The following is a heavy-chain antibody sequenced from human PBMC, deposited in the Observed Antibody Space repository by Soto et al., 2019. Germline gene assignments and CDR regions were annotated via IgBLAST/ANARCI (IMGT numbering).Heavy chain of an antibody. J-gene: IGHJ4*02. CDR2: ISYDGSNK. CDR3: ARGRAVAGTVDY. Sequence: GGSLRLSCAASGLTFSSYAMHWVRQAPGKGLEWVAVISYDGSNKYYADSVKGRFTISRDNSKNTLYLQMNSLRAEDTAVYYCARGRAVAGTVDYWGQGTLVTVSS. CDR1: GLTFSSYA. V-gene: IGHV3-30-3*01. D-gene: IGHD6-19*01.